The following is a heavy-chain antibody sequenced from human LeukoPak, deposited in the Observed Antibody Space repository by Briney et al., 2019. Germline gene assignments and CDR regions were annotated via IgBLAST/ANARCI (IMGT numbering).Heavy chain of an antibody. CDR1: GYTFTSYD. V-gene: IGHV1-8*01. Sequence: ASVKVSCKASGYTFTSYDINWVRQATRQGLEWMGWMNPNSGNTGYAQKFQGRVTMTRNTSISTAYMELSSLRSEDTAVYYCARHGYYGSGSYYFYYYYGMDVWGQGTTVTVSS. J-gene: IGHJ6*02. D-gene: IGHD3-10*01. CDR3: ARHGYYGSGSYYFYYYYGMDV. CDR2: MNPNSGNT.